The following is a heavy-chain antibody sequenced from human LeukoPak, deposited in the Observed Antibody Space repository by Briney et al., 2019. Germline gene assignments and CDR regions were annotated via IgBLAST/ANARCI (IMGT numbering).Heavy chain of an antibody. CDR2: ISYDGSYT. CDR3: ARDHSAMPSY. V-gene: IGHV3-30*03. CDR1: GFTFSSYN. D-gene: IGHD2-2*01. J-gene: IGHJ4*02. Sequence: GGSLRLSCAASGFTFSSYNFHWLRQAPGKGLEWLTVISYDGSYTSYGASVKGRFTVSRDNSQNTLYLQMNGLRAEDTALYYCARDHSAMPSYWGQGTLVTVSS.